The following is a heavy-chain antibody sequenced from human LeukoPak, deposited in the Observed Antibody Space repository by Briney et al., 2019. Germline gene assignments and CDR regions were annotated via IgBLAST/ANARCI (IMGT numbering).Heavy chain of an antibody. Sequence: SGGSLRLSCAASGFTFSSYAMHWVRQAPGKGLEWVAVISYDGSNKYYADSVKGRFTISRDNSKNTLYLQMNSLRAEDTAVYYCARSPEYSSTYYFDYWGQGTLVTVSS. V-gene: IGHV3-30*04. CDR2: ISYDGSNK. J-gene: IGHJ4*02. D-gene: IGHD6-6*01. CDR3: ARSPEYSSTYYFDY. CDR1: GFTFSSYA.